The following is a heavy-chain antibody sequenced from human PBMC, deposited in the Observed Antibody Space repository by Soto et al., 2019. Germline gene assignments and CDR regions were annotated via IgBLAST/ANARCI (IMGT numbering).Heavy chain of an antibody. CDR1: GFTFSSYA. D-gene: IGHD6-19*01. V-gene: IGHV3-23*01. CDR2: MSGSGGST. Sequence: HPGGSLRLSCAASGFTFSSYAMSWVRQAPEKGLEWVSAMSGSGGSTYYADSVKGRFTISRDNSKNTLYLQMNSLRAEDTAVYYCAKGLRDSSGWYVSRPDYYYMHVWGKGTTVTVSS. J-gene: IGHJ6*03. CDR3: AKGLRDSSGWYVSRPDYYYMHV.